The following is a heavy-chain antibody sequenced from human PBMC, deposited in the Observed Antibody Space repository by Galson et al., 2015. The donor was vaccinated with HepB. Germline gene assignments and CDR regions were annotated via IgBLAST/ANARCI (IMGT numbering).Heavy chain of an antibody. D-gene: IGHD6-19*01. CDR3: ASVSIAVAGAPDFDY. V-gene: IGHV3-7*03. Sequence: SLRLSCAASGFTFSSYWMSWVRQAPGKGLEWVANIKQDGSEKYYVDSVKGRFTISRDNAKNSLYLQMNSLRAEDTAVYYCASVSIAVAGAPDFDYWGQGTLVTVSS. CDR2: IKQDGSEK. J-gene: IGHJ4*02. CDR1: GFTFSSYW.